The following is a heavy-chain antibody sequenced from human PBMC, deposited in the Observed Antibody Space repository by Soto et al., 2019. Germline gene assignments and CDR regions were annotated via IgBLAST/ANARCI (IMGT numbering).Heavy chain of an antibody. Sequence: ASVKVSCKASGYSFTDYYIHWVRQAPGQGLEWMGWIDPSSGATKYAQNFQGRVTMTRVTSIKTTYMVLGSLRSGDTDLYYCAEDPNIVLGKGGLDVCGQGTTFTVSS. D-gene: IGHD2-8*01. CDR2: IDPSSGAT. J-gene: IGHJ6*02. V-gene: IGHV1-2*02. CDR1: GYSFTDYY. CDR3: AEDPNIVLGKGGLDV.